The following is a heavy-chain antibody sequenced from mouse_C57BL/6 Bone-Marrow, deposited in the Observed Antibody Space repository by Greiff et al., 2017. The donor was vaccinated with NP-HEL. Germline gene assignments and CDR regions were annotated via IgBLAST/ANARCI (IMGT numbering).Heavy chain of an antibody. CDR3: ARRGYYGYDGPWFAY. V-gene: IGHV1-64*01. Sequence: QVQLKQPGAELVKPGASVKLSCKASGYTFTSYWMHWVKQRPGQGLEWIGMIHPNSGSTNYNEKFKSKATLTVDKSSSTAYMQLSSLTSRDSAVYYCARRGYYGYDGPWFAYWGQGTLVTVSA. CDR1: GYTFTSYW. D-gene: IGHD2-2*01. CDR2: IHPNSGST. J-gene: IGHJ3*01.